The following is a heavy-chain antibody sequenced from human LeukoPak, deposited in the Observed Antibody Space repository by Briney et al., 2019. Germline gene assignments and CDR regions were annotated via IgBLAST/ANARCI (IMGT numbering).Heavy chain of an antibody. J-gene: IGHJ4*02. CDR2: ISYDGSNK. D-gene: IGHD6-6*01. Sequence: PGGSLRLSCAASGFTFSSYAMHWVRQAPGKGLEWVAVISYDGSNKYYADSVKGRFTISRDNSKNTLYLQMNSLRAEDTAVYYCARGAGVVEYSSSSNDYWGQGTLVTVSS. V-gene: IGHV3-30*04. CDR3: ARGAGVVEYSSSSNDY. CDR1: GFTFSSYA.